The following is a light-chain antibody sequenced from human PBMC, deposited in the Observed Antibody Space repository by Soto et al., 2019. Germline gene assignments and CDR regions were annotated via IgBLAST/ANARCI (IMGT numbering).Light chain of an antibody. CDR3: SSYATSSTLL. Sequence: QSVLTQPASVSGSPGQSITISCTGTSSDVGGYNSVSWYQHHPGKAPKLMIYDVNNRPSGVSNRFSGSKSGNTASLTISGLQAEDEADYYCSSYATSSTLLFGGGTKVTVL. CDR1: SSDVGGYNS. V-gene: IGLV2-14*03. CDR2: DVN. J-gene: IGLJ2*01.